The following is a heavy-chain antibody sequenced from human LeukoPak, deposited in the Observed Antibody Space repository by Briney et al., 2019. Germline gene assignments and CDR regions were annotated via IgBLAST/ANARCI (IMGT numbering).Heavy chain of an antibody. V-gene: IGHV1-69*13. D-gene: IGHD5-18*01. CDR3: ARDRDSYGYKLGY. CDR2: IIPIFGTA. Sequence: SVKVSCKASGGTFSSYAISWVRQAPGQGLEWMGGIIPIFGTANHAQKFQGRVTITADESTSTAYMELSSLRSEDTAVYYCARDRDSYGYKLGYWGQGTLVTVSS. J-gene: IGHJ4*02. CDR1: GGTFSSYA.